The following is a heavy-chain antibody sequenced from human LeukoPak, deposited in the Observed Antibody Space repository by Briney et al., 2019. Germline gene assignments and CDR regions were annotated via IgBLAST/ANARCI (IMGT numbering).Heavy chain of an antibody. CDR1: GGSISSYY. Sequence: SERMSLTCTVSGGSISSYYWSWIRQPPGKGLEWIGYIYYSGSTNYNPSLKSRVTISVDTSKNQFSLKLSSVTAADTAVYYCAEGGSGSYSRGAGPLYYYYMDVWGKGTTVTVSS. CDR2: IYYSGST. J-gene: IGHJ6*03. D-gene: IGHD3-10*01. CDR3: AEGGSGSYSRGAGPLYYYYMDV. V-gene: IGHV4-59*01.